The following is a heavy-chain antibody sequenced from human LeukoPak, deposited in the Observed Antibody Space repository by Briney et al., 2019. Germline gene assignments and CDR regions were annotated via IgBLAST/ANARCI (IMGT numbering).Heavy chain of an antibody. CDR1: GGSFSGYY. Sequence: SETLSLTCAVYGGSFSGYYWSWIRQPPGKGLERIGEINHSGSTNYNPSLKSRVTISVDTSKNQFSLKLSSVTAADTAVYYCARTNIVATIFPYWGQGTLVTVSS. D-gene: IGHD5-12*01. J-gene: IGHJ4*02. V-gene: IGHV4-34*01. CDR3: ARTNIVATIFPY. CDR2: INHSGST.